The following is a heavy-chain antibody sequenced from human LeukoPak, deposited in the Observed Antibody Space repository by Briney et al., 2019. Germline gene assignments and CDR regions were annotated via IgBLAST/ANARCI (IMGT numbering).Heavy chain of an antibody. V-gene: IGHV4-34*01. CDR2: INHSGST. D-gene: IGHD5-18*01. CDR3: ARHFHRGYSYGYTH. J-gene: IGHJ4*02. Sequence: PSETLSLTCAVYGRSFSGYYWSWIRQPPGKGLEWIGEINHSGSTNYNPSLKSRVTISVDTSKNQFSLKLSSVTAADTAVYYCARHFHRGYSYGYTHWGQGTLVTVSS. CDR1: GRSFSGYY.